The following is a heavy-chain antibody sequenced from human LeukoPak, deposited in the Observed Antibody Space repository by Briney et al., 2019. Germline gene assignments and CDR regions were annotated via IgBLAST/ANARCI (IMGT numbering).Heavy chain of an antibody. Sequence: GGSLRLSCAASGFIFSSCSMNWVRQTPGKGLEWVANIEPDESEKYYVDSVKGRFTISRDNAKNSLYLQMNSLRAEDTAVYYCASKEQWLNAFDIWGQGTMVTVSS. V-gene: IGHV3-7*01. D-gene: IGHD6-19*01. J-gene: IGHJ3*02. CDR3: ASKEQWLNAFDI. CDR1: GFIFSSCS. CDR2: IEPDESEK.